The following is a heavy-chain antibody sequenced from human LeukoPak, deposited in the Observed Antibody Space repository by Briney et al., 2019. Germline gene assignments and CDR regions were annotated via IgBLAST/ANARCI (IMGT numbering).Heavy chain of an antibody. CDR2: MNPNSGNT. CDR1: GYTFTSYD. CDR3: ATLGAGVVPKRGGFDP. J-gene: IGHJ5*02. D-gene: IGHD3-3*01. V-gene: IGHV1-8*01. Sequence: ASVKVSCKASGYTFTSYDINWVRQATGQGLEWMGWMNPNSGNTGYAQKFQGRVTMTRNTSISTAYMELSSLRSEDTAVYYCATLGAGVVPKRGGFDPWGQGTLVTVSP.